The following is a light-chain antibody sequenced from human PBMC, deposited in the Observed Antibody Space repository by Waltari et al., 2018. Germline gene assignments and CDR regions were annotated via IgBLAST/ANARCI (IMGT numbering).Light chain of an antibody. CDR2: EVT. CDR1: SSDIGGYNY. V-gene: IGLV2-8*01. J-gene: IGLJ3*02. Sequence: QSALTQPPSASGSPGQSVTISCTGTSSDIGGYNYVSWYQQHPGRAPKLMIYEVTKRPSGVPDRFSGSKSGNTASLTVSGLQAADEADYYCSSYAGNNWVFGGGTKLTVL. CDR3: SSYAGNNWV.